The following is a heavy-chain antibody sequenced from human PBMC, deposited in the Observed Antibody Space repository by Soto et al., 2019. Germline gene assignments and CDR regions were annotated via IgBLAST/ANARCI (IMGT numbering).Heavy chain of an antibody. D-gene: IGHD3-3*01. CDR1: GGSISSCGYS. CDR3: ARAYYDFWSGYSYYFDY. V-gene: IGHV4-30-2*01. Sequence: PSETLSLTCAVSGGSISSCGYSWSWIRQPPGKGLEWIGYIYHSGSTYYNPSLKSRVTISVDRSKNQFSLQLSSVTAADTAVYYCARAYYDFWSGYSYYFDYWGQGTLVTVSS. J-gene: IGHJ4*02. CDR2: IYHSGST.